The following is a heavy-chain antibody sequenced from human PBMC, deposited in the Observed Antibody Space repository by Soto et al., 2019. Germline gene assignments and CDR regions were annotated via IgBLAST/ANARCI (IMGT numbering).Heavy chain of an antibody. CDR1: GFSLTTDGVG. Sequence: QITLKESGPTLVNPTQTLTLTCTFSGFSLTTDGVGVDWIRQPPGKALEWLGLIYWNDEELYRPSLQSRLTITKDTSRNQVVLTMTNMDPVDIATYYCAHRTTVTSGINWGQGTLVTVSS. V-gene: IGHV2-5*01. J-gene: IGHJ4*02. CDR2: IYWNDEE. D-gene: IGHD4-4*01. CDR3: AHRTTVTSGIN.